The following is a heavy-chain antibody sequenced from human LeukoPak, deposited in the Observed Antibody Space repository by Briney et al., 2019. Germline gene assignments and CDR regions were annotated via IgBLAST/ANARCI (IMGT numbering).Heavy chain of an antibody. J-gene: IGHJ4*02. CDR1: GFTFSSYA. Sequence: GGSLRLSCAASGFTFSSYAMSWVRQAPGKGLEWVSGISGSGGSTYYADSVKGRFTISRDNSKNTLYLQMISLRAEDMAVYYCARDHHQDGIASAPEDWGQGTLVTVSS. D-gene: IGHD6-13*01. CDR3: ARDHHQDGIASAPED. CDR2: ISGSGGST. V-gene: IGHV3-23*01.